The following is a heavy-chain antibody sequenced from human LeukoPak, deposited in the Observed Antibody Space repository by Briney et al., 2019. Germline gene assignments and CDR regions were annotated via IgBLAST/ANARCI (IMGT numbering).Heavy chain of an antibody. CDR2: IIPIFGTA. CDR3: ARAVGAVPAAISPFDY. Sequence: SVKVSCKASGGTFSSYAISWVRQAPGQGLEWMGGIIPIFGTANYAQKFQGRVTITADESTSTAYMELSSLRSEDTAVYYCARAVGAVPAAISPFDYWGQGALVTVSS. CDR1: GGTFSSYA. D-gene: IGHD2-2*02. J-gene: IGHJ4*02. V-gene: IGHV1-69*13.